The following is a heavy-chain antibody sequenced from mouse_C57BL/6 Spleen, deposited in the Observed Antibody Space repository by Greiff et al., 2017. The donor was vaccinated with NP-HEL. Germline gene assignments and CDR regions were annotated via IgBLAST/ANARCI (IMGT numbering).Heavy chain of an antibody. J-gene: IGHJ2*01. CDR3: ARRGRGGYFDY. V-gene: IGHV1-50*01. Sequence: QVQLQQPGAELVKPGASVKLSCKASGYTFTSYWMQWVNQRPGQGLEWIGEIDPSDSYTNYNQKFKGKATLTVDTSSSTAYMQLSSLTSEDSAVYYCARRGRGGYFDYWGQGTTLTVSS. D-gene: IGHD3-3*01. CDR1: GYTFTSYW. CDR2: IDPSDSYT.